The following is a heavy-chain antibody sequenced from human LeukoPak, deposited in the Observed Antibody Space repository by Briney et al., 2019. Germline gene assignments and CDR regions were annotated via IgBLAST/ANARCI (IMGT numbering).Heavy chain of an antibody. CDR1: GGSISGYY. J-gene: IGHJ4*02. CDR2: VYSSGST. CDR3: AGLSIVVVTAIVD. V-gene: IGHV4-59*08. Sequence: SETLSLTCTVSGGSISGYYWSWIRQPPGQGLEWIGYVYSSGSTDYNPSLKSRVTISVDTSKKQFSLRLRSVTAADTAMYYCAGLSIVVVTAIVDWGQGTLVTVSS. D-gene: IGHD2-21*02.